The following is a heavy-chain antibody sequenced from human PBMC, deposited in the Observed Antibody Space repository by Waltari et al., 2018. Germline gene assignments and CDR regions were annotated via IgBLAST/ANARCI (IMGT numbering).Heavy chain of an antibody. Sequence: EVQLVESGGGLVQPGGSLRLSCAASGFTFSSYEMNWVRQAPGKGLAWVSYISSSGSTIYYADSVKGRFTISRDNAKNSLYLQMNSLRAEDTAVYYCASPRVVPADHYYYYGMDVWGQGTTVTVSS. V-gene: IGHV3-48*03. J-gene: IGHJ6*02. CDR1: GFTFSSYE. D-gene: IGHD2-2*01. CDR3: ASPRVVPADHYYYYGMDV. CDR2: ISSSGSTI.